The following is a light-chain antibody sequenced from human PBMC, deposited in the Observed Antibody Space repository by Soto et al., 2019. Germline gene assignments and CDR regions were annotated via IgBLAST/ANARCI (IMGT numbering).Light chain of an antibody. CDR2: PAS. Sequence: DIQLTQAPSFLSASVGDRVTVSCLASQDISTSVAWFQQKAGKVPQLLVYPASTLQDGVPSRFSGSGSGTYFTLTINNLQAEDFATYYCQHLRTYPFSFGQGTKVDI. CDR1: QDISTS. CDR3: QHLRTYPFS. J-gene: IGKJ2*03. V-gene: IGKV1-9*01.